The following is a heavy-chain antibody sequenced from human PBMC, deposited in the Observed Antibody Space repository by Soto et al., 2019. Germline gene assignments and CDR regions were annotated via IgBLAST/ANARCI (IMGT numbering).Heavy chain of an antibody. V-gene: IGHV1-3*01. CDR1: GYTFANYG. Sequence: ASVKVSCKASGYTFANYGIHCVRQAPGQRLEWMGWINAGDGGTKYSENFQDGVTITRDTSASTVYLGLSSLSSEDTASYYCARTGHSGSYDFWGQGTLVTVSS. CDR2: INAGDGGT. D-gene: IGHD3-22*01. J-gene: IGHJ4*02. CDR3: ARTGHSGSYDF.